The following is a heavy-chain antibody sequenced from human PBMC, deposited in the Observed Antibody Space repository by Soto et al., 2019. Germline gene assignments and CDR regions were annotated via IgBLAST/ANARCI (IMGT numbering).Heavy chain of an antibody. V-gene: IGHV3-15*07. CDR3: TTDLQLWFGELLYLKDY. CDR2: IKSKTDGGTT. J-gene: IGHJ4*02. D-gene: IGHD3-10*01. Sequence: GGSLRLSCAASGFTFSNAWMNWVRQAPGKGLEWVGRIKSKTDGGTTDYAAPVKGRFTISRDDSKNTLYLQMNSLKTEDTAVYYCTTDLQLWFGELLYLKDYWGQGTLVTVSS. CDR1: GFTFSNAW.